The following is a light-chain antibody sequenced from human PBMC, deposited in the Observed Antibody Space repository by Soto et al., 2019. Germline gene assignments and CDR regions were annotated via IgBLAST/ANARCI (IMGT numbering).Light chain of an antibody. CDR1: QSVSSN. CDR3: QQGTDWPPGT. Sequence: EIVMTQSPATLSVSPGERATLSCRASQSVSSNLAWYQQKPGQAPRLLIYGASTRATGIPARFSGRGSGTELTLTVTSLQSEDFAVYDCQQGTDWPPGTFGQGTKVDIK. CDR2: GAS. J-gene: IGKJ1*01. V-gene: IGKV3-15*01.